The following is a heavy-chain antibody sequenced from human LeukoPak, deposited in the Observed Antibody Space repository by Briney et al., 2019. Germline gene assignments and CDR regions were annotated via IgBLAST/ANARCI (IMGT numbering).Heavy chain of an antibody. CDR2: IYYSGST. Sequence: SETLSLTCTVSGGSIRSSSYYWGWIRQPPGKGLEWIGSIYYSGSTYYNPSLKSRVTISVDTSKNQFSLKVNSVTAADTAVYYCARADSGSNLGYFDYWGQGTLVTVSS. D-gene: IGHD1-26*01. CDR1: GGSIRSSSYY. V-gene: IGHV4-39*07. CDR3: ARADSGSNLGYFDY. J-gene: IGHJ4*02.